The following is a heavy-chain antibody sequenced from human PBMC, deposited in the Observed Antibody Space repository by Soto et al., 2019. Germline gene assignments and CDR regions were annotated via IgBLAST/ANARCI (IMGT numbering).Heavy chain of an antibody. J-gene: IGHJ4*02. D-gene: IGHD5-18*01. CDR3: ARGYSYGYVRQGDQRWLQLLFHY. V-gene: IGHV3-30-3*01. Sequence: QVQLVESGGGVVQPGRSLRLSCAASGFTFSSYAMHWVRQAPGKGLEWVAVISYDGSNKYYADSVKGRFTISRDNSKNTLYLQMNSLRAEDTAVYYCARGYSYGYVRQGDQRWLQLLFHYWGQGTLVTVSS. CDR2: ISYDGSNK. CDR1: GFTFSSYA.